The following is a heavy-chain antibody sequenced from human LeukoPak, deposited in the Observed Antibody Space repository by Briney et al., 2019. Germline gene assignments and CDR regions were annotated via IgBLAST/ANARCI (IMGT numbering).Heavy chain of an antibody. CDR3: ARGLRPDYYDSSGYGV. CDR2: IRYDGSNK. J-gene: IGHJ4*02. CDR1: GFTFSSYA. D-gene: IGHD3-22*01. V-gene: IGHV3-30*02. Sequence: GGSLRLSCAASGFTFSSYAMHWVRQAPGKGLEWVTFIRYDGSNKYYADSVKGRFTISRDNSKNTLYLQMNSLRAEDTAVYYCARGLRPDYYDSSGYGVWGQGTLVTVSS.